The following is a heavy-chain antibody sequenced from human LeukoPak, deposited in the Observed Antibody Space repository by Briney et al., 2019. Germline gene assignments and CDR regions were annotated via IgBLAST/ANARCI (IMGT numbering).Heavy chain of an antibody. CDR2: ISFDGRNT. V-gene: IGHV3-30*04. D-gene: IGHD3-22*01. Sequence: GGSLRLSCAASGFTLSNYAMHWVRQAPGKGLEWVTNISFDGRNTQYVDSVKGRFTISRDNSKNTLYLQMSSLRPEDTAVYYCTRGPATNYYDTSGYCDYWGQGTLVTVSS. CDR3: TRGPATNYYDTSGYCDY. CDR1: GFTLSNYA. J-gene: IGHJ4*02.